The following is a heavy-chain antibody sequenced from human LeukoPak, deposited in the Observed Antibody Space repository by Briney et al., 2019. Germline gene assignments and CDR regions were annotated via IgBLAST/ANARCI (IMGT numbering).Heavy chain of an antibody. V-gene: IGHV3-7*02. CDR3: GSSRN. CDR1: GFPFSRYW. J-gene: IGHJ4*02. Sequence: PGGSLRLSCAASGFPFSRYWMSWVRQAPGKGLEWVANINQDGSEKYYVDSVKGRFTIYSDNAKDSLYLQMNSLKDEDTSVYYLGSSRNWGQGTLVTVSS. CDR2: INQDGSEK.